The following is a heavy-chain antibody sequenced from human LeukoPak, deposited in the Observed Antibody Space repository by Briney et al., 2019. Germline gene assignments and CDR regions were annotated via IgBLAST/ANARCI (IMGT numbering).Heavy chain of an antibody. D-gene: IGHD3-10*01. Sequence: GRSLRLSCAASGFTFDDYAMHWVRQAPGKGLEWVSGISWNSGSIGYADSVKGRFTISRDNAKNSLYLQMNSLRAEDTALYYCTKDPQGAGSFDYWGQGTLVTVSS. CDR2: ISWNSGSI. CDR3: TKDPQGAGSFDY. CDR1: GFTFDDYA. V-gene: IGHV3-9*01. J-gene: IGHJ4*02.